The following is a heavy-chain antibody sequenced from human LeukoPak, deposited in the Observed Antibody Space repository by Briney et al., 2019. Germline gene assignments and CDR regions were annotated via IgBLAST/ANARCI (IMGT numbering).Heavy chain of an antibody. CDR1: GFTFSNAW. V-gene: IGHV3-15*01. CDR2: IKSKTDGGTT. Sequence: PGGSLRLSCAASGFTFSNAWMSWVRQAPGKGLEWVGRIKSKTDGGTTDYAAPVKGRFTISRDDSKNTLYLQMSSLRAEDTAIYYCARDGNYRVADDIWGQGTMVTVSS. D-gene: IGHD3-10*01. CDR3: ARDGNYRVADDI. J-gene: IGHJ3*02.